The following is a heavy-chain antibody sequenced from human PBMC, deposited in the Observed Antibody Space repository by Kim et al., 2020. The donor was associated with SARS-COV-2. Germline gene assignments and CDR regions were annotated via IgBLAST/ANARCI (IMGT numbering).Heavy chain of an antibody. CDR1: GGTFSSYA. D-gene: IGHD3-22*01. V-gene: IGHV1-69*13. CDR3: ARDNYYDSSLKWFDP. J-gene: IGHJ5*02. CDR2: IIPIFGTA. Sequence: SVKVSCKASGGTFSSYAISWVRQAPGQGLEWMGGIIPIFGTANYAQKFQGRVTITADESTSTAYMELSSLRSEDTAVYYCARDNYYDSSLKWFDPWGQGTLVTVSS.